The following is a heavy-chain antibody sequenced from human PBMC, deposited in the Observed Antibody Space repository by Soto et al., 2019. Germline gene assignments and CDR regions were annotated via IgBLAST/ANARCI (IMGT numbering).Heavy chain of an antibody. V-gene: IGHV4-61*01. D-gene: IGHD6-13*01. CDR3: ARGTSWQLPFDY. CDR1: GASVSSGSHY. CDR2: ISYSGST. Sequence: SETLSLTCSVSGASVSSGSHYWSWIRQSPGKGLEWIGYISYSGSTDYNPSLKSRVTISGDTSKNQFSLKVSSVTAADTAVYYCARGTSWQLPFDYWGQGTLVTVSS. J-gene: IGHJ4*02.